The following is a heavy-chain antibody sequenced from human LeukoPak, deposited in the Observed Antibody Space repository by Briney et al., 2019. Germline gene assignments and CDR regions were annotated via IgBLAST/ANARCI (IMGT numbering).Heavy chain of an antibody. CDR1: GGSISSSSYY. D-gene: IGHD2-2*01. J-gene: IGHJ4*02. V-gene: IGHV4-39*07. CDR3: AGLMTSTSPYLSRGFFDY. CDR2: IYYSGST. Sequence: PSETLSLTCTVSGGSISSSSYYWGWIRQPPGKGLEWIGSIYYSGSTNYNPSLKSRVTISVDTSKNQFSLKLSSVTAADTAVYYCAGLMTSTSPYLSRGFFDYWGQGTLVTVSS.